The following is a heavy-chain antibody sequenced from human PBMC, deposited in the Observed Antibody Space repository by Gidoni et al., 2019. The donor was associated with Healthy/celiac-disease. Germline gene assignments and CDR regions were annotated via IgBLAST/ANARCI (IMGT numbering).Heavy chain of an antibody. CDR2: ISGSGGST. D-gene: IGHD3-22*01. Sequence: EVQLLESGGGLVQPGGSLRLSCAASGFTFSSYAMSWVRQAPGKGLEWVSAISGSGGSTYYADSVKGRFTISRDNSKNTLYLQMNSLRAEDTAVYYCEAMIVVAHGRFAFDIWGQGTMVTVSS. CDR3: EAMIVVAHGRFAFDI. J-gene: IGHJ3*02. CDR1: GFTFSSYA. V-gene: IGHV3-23*01.